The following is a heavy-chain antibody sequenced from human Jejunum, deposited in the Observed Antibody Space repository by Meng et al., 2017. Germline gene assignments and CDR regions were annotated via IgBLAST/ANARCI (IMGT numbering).Heavy chain of an antibody. J-gene: IGHJ6*02. CDR1: GFIFRCYG. Sequence: GESLKISCAASGFIFRCYGMHWVRQAPGKGLEWVAVIWYDGSKKYYTDSVKGRFTISRDNSGNTLFLQMNSLGAEDTAVYYCARDLHDSRGFTIPYYYYGMDVWGQGTTVTVSS. CDR3: ARDLHDSRGFTIPYYYYGMDV. CDR2: IWYDGSKK. V-gene: IGHV3-33*01. D-gene: IGHD3-22*01.